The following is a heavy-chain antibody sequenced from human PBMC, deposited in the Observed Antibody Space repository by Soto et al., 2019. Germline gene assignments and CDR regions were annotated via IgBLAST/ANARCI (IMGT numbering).Heavy chain of an antibody. CDR2: VYSSGTT. V-gene: IGHV4-4*07. CDR1: GCSINSYV. J-gene: IGHJ4*02. CDR3: ARDIGSYAYGEGY. D-gene: IGHD3-10*01. Sequence: PSETLSLTCIVSGCSINSYVLSWIRQPAGKGLEWIGRVYSSGTTDYNPSLNSRATLSVETSKNQFSLKLSSVTAADTAVYYCARDIGSYAYGEGYWGQGIQVNVSS.